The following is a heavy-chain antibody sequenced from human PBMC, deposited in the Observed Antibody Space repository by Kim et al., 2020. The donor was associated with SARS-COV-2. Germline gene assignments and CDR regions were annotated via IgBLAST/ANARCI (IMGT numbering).Heavy chain of an antibody. CDR1: GYTFTSYG. CDR3: AREKRGDFWSGPHLLYGMDV. CDR2: ISAYNGNT. J-gene: IGHJ6*02. Sequence: ASVKVSCKASGYTFTSYGISWVRQAPGQGLEWMGWISAYNGNTNYAQKLQGRVTMTTDTSTSTAYMELRSLRSDDTAVYYCAREKRGDFWSGPHLLYGMDVWGQGTTVTVSS. D-gene: IGHD3-3*01. V-gene: IGHV1-18*01.